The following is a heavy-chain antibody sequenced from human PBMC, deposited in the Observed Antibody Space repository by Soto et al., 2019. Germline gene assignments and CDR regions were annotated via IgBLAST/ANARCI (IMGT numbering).Heavy chain of an antibody. CDR3: TRVSSTLPDNFFDT. V-gene: IGHV3-53*01. CDR1: GFAVSANY. D-gene: IGHD6-6*01. Sequence: GGSLRLSCAASGFAVSANYVSWVRQAPGKGLEWVSLIYTDGTTYYADSVKGRFTFSRDNSKNSLYLQMNSLRAEDTAVYYCTRVSSTLPDNFFDTWGPGTLV. CDR2: IYTDGTT. J-gene: IGHJ5*02.